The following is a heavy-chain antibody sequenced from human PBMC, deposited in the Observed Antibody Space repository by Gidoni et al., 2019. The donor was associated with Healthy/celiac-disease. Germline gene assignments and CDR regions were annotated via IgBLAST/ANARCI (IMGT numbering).Heavy chain of an antibody. J-gene: IGHJ4*02. CDR1: GFTFDDYG. CDR3: ARVPFQTYGSGSYNDY. CDR2: INWNGGST. Sequence: EVQLVESGGGVVRPGGSLRLSCAASGFTFDDYGMGWVRQAPGKGLEWVSGINWNGGSTGYADSVKGRFTISRDNAKNSLYLQMNSLRAEDTALYHCARVPFQTYGSGSYNDYWGQGTLVTVSS. V-gene: IGHV3-20*01. D-gene: IGHD3-10*01.